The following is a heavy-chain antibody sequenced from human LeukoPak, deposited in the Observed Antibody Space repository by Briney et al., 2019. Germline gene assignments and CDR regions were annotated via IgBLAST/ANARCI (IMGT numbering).Heavy chain of an antibody. CDR2: ISYDGSNK. V-gene: IGHV3-30*04. CDR3: ARGYYGSGSWFDY. CDR1: GFTFSSYA. Sequence: GGSLRHSCAASGFTFSSYAMHWVRQAPGKGLEWVAVISYDGSNKYYADSVKGRFTISRDNSKNTLYLQMNSLRAEDTAVYYCARGYYGSGSWFDYWGQGTLVTVSS. D-gene: IGHD3-10*01. J-gene: IGHJ4*02.